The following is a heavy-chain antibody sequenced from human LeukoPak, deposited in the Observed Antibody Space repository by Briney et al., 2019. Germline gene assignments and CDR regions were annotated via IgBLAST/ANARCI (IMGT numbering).Heavy chain of an antibody. CDR1: GFTFSSYS. V-gene: IGHV3-21*01. CDR3: ARGMAAIDGYYYYMDV. D-gene: IGHD5-24*01. CDR2: ISSSSSYI. Sequence: GGSLRLSCAASGFTFSSYSMNWVRQAPGKGLEWVSSISSSSSYIYYADSVKGRFTISRDNAKNSLYLQMNSLRAEDTAVYYCARGMAAIDGYYYYMDVWGKGTTVTVSS. J-gene: IGHJ6*03.